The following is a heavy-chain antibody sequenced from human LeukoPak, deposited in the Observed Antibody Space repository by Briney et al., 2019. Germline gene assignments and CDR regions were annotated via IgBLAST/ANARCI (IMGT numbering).Heavy chain of an antibody. V-gene: IGHV1-18*01. J-gene: IGHJ4*02. D-gene: IGHD3-16*02. CDR1: GYTFTSYG. CDR3: ARAPYDYVWGSYQGPLDY. Sequence: ASVKVSCKASGYTFTSYGISWVRQAPGQGLEWMGWISAYNGNTNYAQKLQGRVTMTTDTSTSTAYMELRSLRSEDTAVYYCARAPYDYVWGSYQGPLDYWGQGTLVTVSS. CDR2: ISAYNGNT.